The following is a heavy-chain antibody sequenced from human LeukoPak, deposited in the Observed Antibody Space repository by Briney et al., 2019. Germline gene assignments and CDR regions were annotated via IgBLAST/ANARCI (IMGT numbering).Heavy chain of an antibody. CDR1: GDSITSYY. Sequence: PSETLSLTCTVSGDSITSYYWSWIRQPPGKGLEWIGYIYYSGSTNYNPSLKSRVTISVDTSKNQFSLKLSSVTAADTAVYYCARCLSPKWLLLSYYFDYWGQGTLVTVSS. CDR2: IYYSGST. J-gene: IGHJ4*02. D-gene: IGHD3-22*01. V-gene: IGHV4-59*01. CDR3: ARCLSPKWLLLSYYFDY.